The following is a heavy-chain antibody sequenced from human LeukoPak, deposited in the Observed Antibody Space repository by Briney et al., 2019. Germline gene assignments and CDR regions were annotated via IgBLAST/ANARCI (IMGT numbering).Heavy chain of an antibody. Sequence: SETLSLTCAVSGGSVSGHYWDWIRQPPGKGLEWIGYIYASGSTNHNPSLKSRVTISVDTSENHFSLKLTSVTAADTAVYYCAREAPGGSGWTYFDYWGQGSLVTVSS. CDR2: IYASGST. V-gene: IGHV4-59*02. CDR3: AREAPGGSGWTYFDY. CDR1: GGSVSGHY. J-gene: IGHJ4*02. D-gene: IGHD6-19*01.